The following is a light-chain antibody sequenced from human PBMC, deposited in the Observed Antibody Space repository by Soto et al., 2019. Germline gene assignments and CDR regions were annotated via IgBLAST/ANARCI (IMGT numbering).Light chain of an antibody. J-gene: IGKJ1*01. V-gene: IGKV3-20*01. CDR2: GAS. CDR3: QHYVTSLTT. CDR1: QSVTSNY. Sequence: EIVLTQSPGTLSLSPGERATLSCGASQSVTSNYLAWYQQKPGQAPRLLIFGASIRVTGIPDRFIGSGSGTDFTLTISRLEHEDFAVYYCQHYVTSLTTFGQGTKVEVK.